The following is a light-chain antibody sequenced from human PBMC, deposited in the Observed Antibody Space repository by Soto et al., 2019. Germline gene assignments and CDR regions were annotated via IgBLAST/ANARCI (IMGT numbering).Light chain of an antibody. CDR1: QSVSSSY. Sequence: LLTQSAGALWLSPGAHATLSCRAIQSVSSSYLAWYQQKPGRAPRLLIYGASTRATGIPDRFSGSGSGTDFTLTISRLEPEDFAVYYCQQYDSSPPITFGQGTRLEIK. CDR3: QQYDSSPPIT. J-gene: IGKJ5*01. CDR2: GAS. V-gene: IGKV3-20*01.